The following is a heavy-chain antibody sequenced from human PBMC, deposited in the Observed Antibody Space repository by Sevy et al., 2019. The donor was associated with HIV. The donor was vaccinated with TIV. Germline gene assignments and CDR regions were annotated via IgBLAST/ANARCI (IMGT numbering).Heavy chain of an antibody. CDR1: GYTFSVSGYY. Sequence: ASVKVSCKASGYTFSVSGYYVHWVRQAPGQGLEWMGWINPKSGATNYAQKFQGRVTMTRDTSVSTANMELNRLTSDDTAVYYCARESYDFWTGPVDYDYGMDVWGQGTTVTVSS. CDR2: INPKSGAT. J-gene: IGHJ6*02. V-gene: IGHV1-2*02. CDR3: ARESYDFWTGPVDYDYGMDV. D-gene: IGHD3-3*01.